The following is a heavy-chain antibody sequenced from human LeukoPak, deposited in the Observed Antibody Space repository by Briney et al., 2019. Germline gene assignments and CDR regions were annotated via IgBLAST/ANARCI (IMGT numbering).Heavy chain of an antibody. Sequence: GGSLRLSCTASGFTFSSYTMNWVRQAPGKRLEWVSSITSSSIYIYYADSGKGRFTISRDNAKNSLYLQMNSLRAEDTAVYYCARDPVTHSGRYYYFDYWGQGTLVTVSS. CDR2: ITSSSIYI. CDR3: ARDPVTHSGRYYYFDY. J-gene: IGHJ4*02. D-gene: IGHD1-26*01. CDR1: GFTFSSYT. V-gene: IGHV3-21*01.